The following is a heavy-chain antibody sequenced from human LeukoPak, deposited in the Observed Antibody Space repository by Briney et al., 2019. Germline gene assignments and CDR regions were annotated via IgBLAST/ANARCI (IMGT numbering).Heavy chain of an antibody. J-gene: IGHJ4*02. D-gene: IGHD3-3*01. CDR3: GRAYDFSRH. V-gene: IGHV3-9*01. Sequence: SGGSLRLSCAASGFTFDDYAMHWVREAPGKGLEWVSGISWNSGSIGYADSVKGRFTISRDNAKNSLYLQMNSLRAEDTALYYCGRAYDFSRHWGQGTLVTVS. CDR1: GFTFDDYA. CDR2: ISWNSGSI.